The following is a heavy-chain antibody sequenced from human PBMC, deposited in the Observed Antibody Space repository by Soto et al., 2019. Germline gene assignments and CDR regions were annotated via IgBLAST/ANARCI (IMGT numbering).Heavy chain of an antibody. V-gene: IGHV1-69*01. D-gene: IGHD3-16*02. CDR3: ASQLGELSSPLYY. CDR2: IIPIFGTA. J-gene: IGHJ4*02. Sequence: QVHLVQSGAKVKKPGSSGKVSCKASGGTFSSYAINWMRQAPGQRLEWMGGIIPIFGTANYAQKFQGRVTITADESTSTAYMELSSLRSDDTAVYYCASQLGELSSPLYYWGQGTLVTVSS. CDR1: GGTFSSYA.